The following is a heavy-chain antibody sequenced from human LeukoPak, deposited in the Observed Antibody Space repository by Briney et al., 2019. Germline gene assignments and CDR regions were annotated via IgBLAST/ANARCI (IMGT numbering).Heavy chain of an antibody. V-gene: IGHV3-48*03. Sequence: GGSLRLSCAASGFTFSSYEMNWVRQAPGKGLEWVSYISSSGSTIYYADSVKGRFTISRDNAKNSLYLQMNSLRAEDTAVYYCASHGGFTMVRGVTAYWGQGTLVTVSS. J-gene: IGHJ4*02. CDR3: ASHGGFTMVRGVTAY. D-gene: IGHD3-10*01. CDR2: ISSSGSTI. CDR1: GFTFSSYE.